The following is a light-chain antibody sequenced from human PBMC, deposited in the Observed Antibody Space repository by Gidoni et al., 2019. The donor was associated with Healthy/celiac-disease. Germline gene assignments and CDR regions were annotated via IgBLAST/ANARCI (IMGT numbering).Light chain of an antibody. CDR2: DAS. V-gene: IGKV3-11*01. CDR1: QRVSSY. J-gene: IGKJ5*01. CDR3: QQRSNWPA. Sequence: EIVLTQCPATLSLSPGERATLSCRASQRVSSYLAWYQQKPGQAPRLLIYDASNRATGIPARFSGSGSGTDFTLTISSLEPEDLAVYYCQQRSNWPAFGQGTRLETK.